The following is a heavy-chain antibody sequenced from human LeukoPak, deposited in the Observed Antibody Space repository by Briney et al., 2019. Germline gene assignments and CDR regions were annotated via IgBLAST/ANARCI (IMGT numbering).Heavy chain of an antibody. D-gene: IGHD1-1*01. V-gene: IGHV1-69*01. J-gene: IGHJ4*02. CDR3: ASRDNWNDPFDY. CDR2: IIPIFGTA. Sequence: SVKVSCKASGGTFSSYAISWVRQATGQGLEWMGGIIPIFGTANYAQKFQGRVTITADESTSTAYMELSSLRSEDTAVYYCASRDNWNDPFDYWGQGTLVTVSS. CDR1: GGTFSSYA.